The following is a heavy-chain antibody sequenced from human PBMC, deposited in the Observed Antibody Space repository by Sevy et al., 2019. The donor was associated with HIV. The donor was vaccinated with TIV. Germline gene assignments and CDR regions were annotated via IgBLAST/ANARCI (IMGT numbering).Heavy chain of an antibody. CDR3: ARESPSDWDLDS. D-gene: IGHD6-19*01. CDR1: GFTFSNYG. J-gene: IGHJ4*02. Sequence: GGSLRLSCAASGFTFSNYGMHWVRQAPGKGLEWVAAIFFDGNVKYYGDSVKGRFTIFRDNSKNTQYLQMNSLRADDTAVYYCARESPSDWDLDSWGQGTLVTVSS. V-gene: IGHV3-33*01. CDR2: IFFDGNVK.